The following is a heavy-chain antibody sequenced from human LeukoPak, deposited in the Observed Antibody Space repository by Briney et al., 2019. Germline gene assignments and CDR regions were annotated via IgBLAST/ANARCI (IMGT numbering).Heavy chain of an antibody. CDR2: INPNSGGT. D-gene: IGHD6-13*01. J-gene: IGHJ6*02. Sequence: VASVKVSCKASGYTFTGYYIHWVRQAPGQGLEWMGWINPNSGGTNYAQKFQGWVTMIRDTSISTAYMELSRPRSDDTAVYYCARGGDSSSWYGAYFYYGMDVWGQGTTVTVSS. CDR3: ARGGDSSSWYGAYFYYGMDV. V-gene: IGHV1-2*04. CDR1: GYTFTGYY.